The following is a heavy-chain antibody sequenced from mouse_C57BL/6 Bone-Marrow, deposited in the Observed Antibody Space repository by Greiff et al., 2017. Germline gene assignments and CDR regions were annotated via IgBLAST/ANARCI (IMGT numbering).Heavy chain of an antibody. D-gene: IGHD1-1*01. Sequence: QVQLQQPGPELVKPGASVKVSCKASGYTFTSYCMHWVKQRPGQGLEWIGGINPSDSATSYNQKFKGKATLTVDQSSSTAYMQLSSLTSEDSAVYYCAILLATVVAFDYWGQGTTLTVSS. J-gene: IGHJ2*01. CDR2: INPSDSAT. CDR1: GYTFTSYC. V-gene: IGHV1-74*01. CDR3: AILLATVVAFDY.